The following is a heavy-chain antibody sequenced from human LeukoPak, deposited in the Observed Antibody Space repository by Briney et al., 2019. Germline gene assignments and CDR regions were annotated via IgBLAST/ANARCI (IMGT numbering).Heavy chain of an antibody. D-gene: IGHD2-2*01. CDR2: INPNSGGT. CDR1: GYTFTGYY. Sequence: GASVKVSCKASGYTFTGYYMHWVRQAPGQGLEWMGWINPNSGGTNYAQKFQGRVTMTRDTSISTAYMELSRLRSDDTAVYYCARDHGAAVVVPAARGCFDPWGQGTLVTVSS. CDR3: ARDHGAAVVVPAARGCFDP. J-gene: IGHJ5*02. V-gene: IGHV1-2*02.